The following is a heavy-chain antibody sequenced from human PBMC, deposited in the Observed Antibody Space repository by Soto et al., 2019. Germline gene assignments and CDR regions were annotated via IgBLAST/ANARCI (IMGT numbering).Heavy chain of an antibody. CDR3: ASLVPGTAMVDYYYYGMDV. J-gene: IGHJ6*02. V-gene: IGHV1-69*01. D-gene: IGHD5-18*01. CDR1: GGTFSSYA. CDR2: IIPIFGTA. Sequence: QVQLVQSGAEVKKPGSSVKVSCKASGGTFSSYAISWVRQAPGQGLEWMGGIIPIFGTANYAQKFQGRVTITADESTSTAYMELSSLRSEDTAVYYCASLVPGTAMVDYYYYGMDVWGQGTTVTVSS.